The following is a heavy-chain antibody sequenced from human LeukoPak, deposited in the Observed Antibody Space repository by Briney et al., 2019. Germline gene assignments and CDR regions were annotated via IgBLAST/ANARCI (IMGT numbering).Heavy chain of an antibody. CDR3: ARGKRYRIFDY. D-gene: IGHD5-18*01. Sequence: PSQTLSLTCTVSGGSISSGDYYWSWLRQPPGKGLEWIGCIYYSGSTYYNPSLKSRVTISVDTSKNQFSLKLSSVTAADTAVYYCARGKRYRIFDYWGQGTLVTVSS. J-gene: IGHJ4*02. CDR2: IYYSGST. CDR1: GGSISSGDYY. V-gene: IGHV4-30-4*08.